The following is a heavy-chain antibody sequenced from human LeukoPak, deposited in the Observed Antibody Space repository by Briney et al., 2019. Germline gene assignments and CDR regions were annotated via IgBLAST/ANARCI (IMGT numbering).Heavy chain of an antibody. CDR1: GFTFSNAW. CDR2: IKSKTDGGTT. D-gene: IGHD2-2*01. Sequence: GGSLRLSCAASGFTFSNAWMSWVRQAPGKGLEWVGRIKSKTDGGTTDYAAPVKGRFTISRDDSKNTLYLQMNSLKTEDTAVYYCTTGPGPAAKGYPLDVWGKGTTVTVSS. J-gene: IGHJ6*04. V-gene: IGHV3-15*01. CDR3: TTGPGPAAKGYPLDV.